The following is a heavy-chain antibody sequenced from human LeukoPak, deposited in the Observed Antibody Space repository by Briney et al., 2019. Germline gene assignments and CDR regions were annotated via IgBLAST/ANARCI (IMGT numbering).Heavy chain of an antibody. V-gene: IGHV1-2*02. CDR3: ARESSRSWYGWFDP. Sequence: ASVKVSCKASGYTFIGYYMHWVRQAPGQGLEWMGWINPNSGGTNYAQKFQGRVTMTRDTSISTAYMELSRLRSDDTAVYYCARESSRSWYGWFDPWGQGTLVTVSS. CDR1: GYTFIGYY. J-gene: IGHJ5*02. D-gene: IGHD6-13*01. CDR2: INPNSGGT.